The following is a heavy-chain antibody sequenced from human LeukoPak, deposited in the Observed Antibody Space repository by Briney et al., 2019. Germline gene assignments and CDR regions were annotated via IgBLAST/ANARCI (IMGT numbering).Heavy chain of an antibody. Sequence: GGSLRLSCAASGFTLSSYAMSWVRQAPGKGLEWVSAISDSGNTYHADSVKGRFTISRGSSKNTLFLQMNRLRPEDAAVYYCAKAPVTTCRGAYCYPFDYWGQGTLVTVSS. V-gene: IGHV3-23*01. CDR2: ISDSGNT. J-gene: IGHJ4*02. CDR3: AKAPVTTCRGAYCYPFDY. D-gene: IGHD2-21*01. CDR1: GFTLSSYA.